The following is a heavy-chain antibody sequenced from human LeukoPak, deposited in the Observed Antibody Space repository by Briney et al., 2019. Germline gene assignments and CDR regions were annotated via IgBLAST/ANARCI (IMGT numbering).Heavy chain of an antibody. D-gene: IGHD3-22*01. CDR1: GGSISSYY. CDR2: IYYSGST. V-gene: IGHV4-59*08. J-gene: IGHJ6*02. Sequence: SETLSLTCTVSGGSISSYYWSWIRQPPGKGLEWIGYIYYSGSTNYNPSLKSRVTISVDTSKNQFSLKLSSVTAEDTAVYYCARLSTQYYYDSSGYYYYYGMDVWGQGTTVTVSS. CDR3: ARLSTQYYYDSSGYYYYYGMDV.